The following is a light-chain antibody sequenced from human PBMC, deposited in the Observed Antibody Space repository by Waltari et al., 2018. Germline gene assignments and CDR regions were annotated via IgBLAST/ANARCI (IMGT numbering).Light chain of an antibody. CDR2: VVT. J-gene: IGLJ3*02. CDR1: SSYVGSFNL. Sequence: QSALTQPASVSGSPGQSITISCTGPSSYVGSFNLVSWYQQHPGKAPKLMIYVVTKRPSGVSNRFSGSKSGNTASLTISGLQAEDEADYYCCSYATSSWVFGGGTRLTVL. CDR3: CSYATSSWV. V-gene: IGLV2-23*02.